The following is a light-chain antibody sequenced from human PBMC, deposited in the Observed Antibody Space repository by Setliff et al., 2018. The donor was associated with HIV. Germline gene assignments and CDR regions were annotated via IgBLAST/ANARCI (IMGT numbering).Light chain of an antibody. CDR2: DVI. V-gene: IGLV2-14*03. J-gene: IGLJ1*01. CDR3: SSYTSSSTDV. CDR1: SSDVGGYYS. Sequence: QSVLTQPASVSGSPGQSITISCTGISSDVGGYYSVSWYQQHPGKAPKLMIYDVINRPSGVSNRFSGSRSGNTASLTISGLQVEDEADYYCSSYTSSSTDVFGTGTKVTVL.